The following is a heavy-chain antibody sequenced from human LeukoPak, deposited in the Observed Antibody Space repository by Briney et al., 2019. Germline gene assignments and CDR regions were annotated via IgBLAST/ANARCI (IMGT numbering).Heavy chain of an antibody. J-gene: IGHJ1*01. Sequence: ASVKVSCTASGYTFTSYGISWVRQAPGQGLEWMGWISAYNGNTNYAQKLQGRVTMTTDTSTSTAYMELRSLRSDDTAVYYCARDLRDYDFWTGSEYFQHWGQGTLVTVSS. CDR3: ARDLRDYDFWTGSEYFQH. V-gene: IGHV1-18*01. CDR2: ISAYNGNT. D-gene: IGHD3-3*01. CDR1: GYTFTSYG.